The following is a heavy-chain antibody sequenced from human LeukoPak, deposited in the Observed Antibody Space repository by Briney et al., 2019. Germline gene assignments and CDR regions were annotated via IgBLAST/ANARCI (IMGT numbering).Heavy chain of an antibody. CDR2: ISSDGTVI. V-gene: IGHV3-74*01. CDR3: AKDFRYSSSWYSSPYFDY. J-gene: IGHJ4*02. D-gene: IGHD6-13*01. CDR1: GFNFRSHW. Sequence: GGSLRLSCVTSGFNFRSHWMHWVRQAPGTGLVWVSRISSDGTVINYADSVKGRFTISRDNAKNSLYLQMNSLRAEDTALYYCAKDFRYSSSWYSSPYFDYWGQGTLVTVSS.